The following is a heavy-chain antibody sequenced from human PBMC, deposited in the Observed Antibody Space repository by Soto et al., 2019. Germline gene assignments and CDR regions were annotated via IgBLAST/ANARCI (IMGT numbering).Heavy chain of an antibody. CDR2: MYYSGST. CDR1: GGSVSSGSYY. J-gene: IGHJ3*02. CDR3: SGTGDFGSGNDAFDS. Sequence: SETLSLTCTVSGGSVSSGSYYWSWIRQPPGKGLEWIGYMYYSGSTNYNPSLKSRVTISLDTSKNQFSLNLSSVTAADTAVYFCSGTGDFGSGNDAFDSWGQGTMVTVSS. V-gene: IGHV4-61*01. D-gene: IGHD3-3*01.